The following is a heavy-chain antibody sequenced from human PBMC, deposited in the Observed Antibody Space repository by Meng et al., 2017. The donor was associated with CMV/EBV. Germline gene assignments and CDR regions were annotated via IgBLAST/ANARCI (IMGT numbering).Heavy chain of an antibody. J-gene: IGHJ4*02. CDR3: ARVWDSGWDY. D-gene: IGHD3-22*01. CDR2: INHSGST. V-gene: IGHV4-34*01. CDR1: GGSFSGDY. Sequence: QGQLQQWGAGLFKPSETLSLTGAVYGGSFSGDYWSWIRQPPGKGLEWIGEINHSGSTNYNPSLKSRVTISVDTSKNQFSLKLSSVTAADTAVYYCARVWDSGWDYWGQGTLVTVSS.